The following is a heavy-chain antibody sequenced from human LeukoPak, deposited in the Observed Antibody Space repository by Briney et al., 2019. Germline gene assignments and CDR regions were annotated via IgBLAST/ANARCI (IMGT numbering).Heavy chain of an antibody. CDR2: ISSSSNTI. CDR1: GFTFNSYS. Sequence: GGSLRLSCAASGFTFNSYSINWVRQAPGKGLEWVSYISSSSNTIYYADSVKGRFTISRDNAKNSLYLQMNSLRAEDTAVYYYARARGYSYGLDYWGQGTLVTVSS. V-gene: IGHV3-48*01. D-gene: IGHD5-18*01. J-gene: IGHJ4*02. CDR3: ARARGYSYGLDY.